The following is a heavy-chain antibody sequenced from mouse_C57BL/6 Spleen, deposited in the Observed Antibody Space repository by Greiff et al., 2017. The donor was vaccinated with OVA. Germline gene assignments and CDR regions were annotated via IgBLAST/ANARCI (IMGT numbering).Heavy chain of an antibody. J-gene: IGHJ2*01. CDR1: GFTITDDY. Sequence: EVQLQQSGAELVRPGASVKLSCTASGFTITDDYMHWVKQRPEQGLEWIGWIDPENGDTESASHFQGPATITADTSSNTAYRQLSSLTSEDTAVYYCMDGNYPDYWGQGTTLTVAS. CDR3: MDGNYPDY. D-gene: IGHD2-1*01. CDR2: IDPENGDT. V-gene: IGHV14-4*01.